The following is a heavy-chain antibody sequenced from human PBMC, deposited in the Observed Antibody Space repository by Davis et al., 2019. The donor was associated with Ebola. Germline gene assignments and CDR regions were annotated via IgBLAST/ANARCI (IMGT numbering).Heavy chain of an antibody. CDR1: GYTFTSYY. CDR2: INPSGGST. Sequence: ASVKVSCKASGYTFTSYYMHWVRQAPGQGLEWMGIINPSGGSTSYAQKFQGRVTMTRDTSISTVYIELSRLRSDDTAVYHCARDGNVYGSGRGYLDRWGRGTLVTVSS. J-gene: IGHJ2*01. CDR3: ARDGNVYGSGRGYLDR. V-gene: IGHV1-46*01. D-gene: IGHD3-10*01.